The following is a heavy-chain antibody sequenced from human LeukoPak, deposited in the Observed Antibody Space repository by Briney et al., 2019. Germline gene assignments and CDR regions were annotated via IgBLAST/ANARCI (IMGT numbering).Heavy chain of an antibody. Sequence: SGTLSLTCAVSGGSISSSNWWSWVRQPPGKGLEWIGEIYHSGSTNYNPSLKSRVTISVDKSKNQFSLKLSSVTAADTAVYYCARAVDKGFWSGTTHSFDPWGQGTLVTVSS. V-gene: IGHV4-4*02. CDR1: GGSISSSNW. CDR2: IYHSGST. CDR3: ARAVDKGFWSGTTHSFDP. J-gene: IGHJ5*02. D-gene: IGHD3-3*01.